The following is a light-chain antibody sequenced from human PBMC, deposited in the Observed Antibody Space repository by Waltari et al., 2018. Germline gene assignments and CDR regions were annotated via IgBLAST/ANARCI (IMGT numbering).Light chain of an antibody. Sequence: QAVVTQEPSLTVSPGGTVTLTCGSSSGAAPLRHYPHWFQPKPGQAPRTLIYDTSNKHSWTPARFSGSLLGGKAALTLSGAQPEDEAEYYCLLSYSGAQVFGGGTKLTVL. CDR2: DTS. CDR1: SGAAPLRHY. V-gene: IGLV7-46*01. CDR3: LLSYSGAQV. J-gene: IGLJ3*02.